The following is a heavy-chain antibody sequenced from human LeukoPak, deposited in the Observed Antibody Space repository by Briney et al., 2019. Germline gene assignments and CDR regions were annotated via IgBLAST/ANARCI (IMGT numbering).Heavy chain of an antibody. CDR1: DGSISSYY. CDR3: AREGGIAVAGLFDY. V-gene: IGHV4-59*01. J-gene: IGHJ4*02. CDR2: IHYRGTT. D-gene: IGHD6-19*01. Sequence: SETLSLTCTVSDGSISSYYWSWIRQPPGKGLEWIGYIHYRGTTNYSPSLKSRITMSVDTSKNQFSLKLSSVTAADTAVYYCAREGGIAVAGLFDYWGQGTLVTVSS.